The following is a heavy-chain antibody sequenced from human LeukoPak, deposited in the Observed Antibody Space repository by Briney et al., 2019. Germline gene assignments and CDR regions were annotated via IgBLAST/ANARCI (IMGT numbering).Heavy chain of an antibody. CDR3: ARHLWEWDLHWFDP. D-gene: IGHD1-26*01. Sequence: SQTLSLTCTVSGGSISSGSYYWSWIRQPAGKGLEWIGRIYTSGSTNYNPSLKSRITISVDTSKNQFSLKLSSVTAADTAVYYCARHLWEWDLHWFDPWGQGTLVTVSS. V-gene: IGHV4-61*02. CDR1: GGSISSGSYY. CDR2: IYTSGST. J-gene: IGHJ5*02.